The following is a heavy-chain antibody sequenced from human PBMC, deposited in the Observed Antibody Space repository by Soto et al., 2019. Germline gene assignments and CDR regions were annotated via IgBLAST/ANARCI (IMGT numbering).Heavy chain of an antibody. CDR3: ARELQLTGTANNWFDP. V-gene: IGHV3-21*01. Sequence: WWSLGLSCASSGFTFSSYSMNWVRQAPGKGLEWVSSISSSSAYIYYADSVKGRFTISRDNAKNSLYLQMNSLRAEDTAVYYCARELQLTGTANNWFDPWGQGTLVTVSS. CDR2: ISSSSAYI. J-gene: IGHJ5*02. D-gene: IGHD1-7*01. CDR1: GFTFSSYS.